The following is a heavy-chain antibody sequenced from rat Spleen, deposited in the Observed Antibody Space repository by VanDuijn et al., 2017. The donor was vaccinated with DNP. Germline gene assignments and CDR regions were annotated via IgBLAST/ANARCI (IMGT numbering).Heavy chain of an antibody. D-gene: IGHD4-3*01. Sequence: EVQLVESGGGLVQPGRSLKLSCAASGFTFSDYYMAWVRQAPKKGLEWVASINYDSSSTYHRGSVKGRFTISRDNAKNTLYLQMSSLRSEDMATYYCARWNSGHFDYWGQGVMVPVSS. V-gene: IGHV5-22*01. CDR1: GFTFSDYY. CDR3: ARWNSGHFDY. CDR2: INYDSSST. J-gene: IGHJ2*01.